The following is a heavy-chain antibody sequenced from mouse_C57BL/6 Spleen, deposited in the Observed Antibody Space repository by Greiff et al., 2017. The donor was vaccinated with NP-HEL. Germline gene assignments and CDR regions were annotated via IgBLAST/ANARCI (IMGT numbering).Heavy chain of an antibody. Sequence: EVQGVESGGGLVQSGRSLRLSCATSGFTFSDFYMEWVRQTPGKGLEWIAASRNKANDYTTEYSASVKGRFIVSRDTSQSILYLQMNALRAEDTAIYYCARVPNWDGWYFDVWGTGTTVTVSS. CDR2: SRNKANDYTT. D-gene: IGHD4-1*01. V-gene: IGHV7-1*01. CDR1: GFTFSDFY. CDR3: ARVPNWDGWYFDV. J-gene: IGHJ1*03.